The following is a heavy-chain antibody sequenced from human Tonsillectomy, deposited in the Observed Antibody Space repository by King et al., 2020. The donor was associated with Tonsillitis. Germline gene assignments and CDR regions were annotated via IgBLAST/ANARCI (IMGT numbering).Heavy chain of an antibody. J-gene: IGHJ4*02. CDR1: GFSLSNTRMG. Sequence: VTLKESGPVLVKPTETLTLTCTVSGFSLSNTRMGVSWIRQPPGKALEWLAHIFSNDEKSYSSSLKNRLTISKDTSKSQVVLTMTNMDPVDTATYYCARTGFWSGYYTFHFDYWGQGTLVTVSS. V-gene: IGHV2-26*01. CDR3: ARTGFWSGYYTFHFDY. D-gene: IGHD3-3*01. CDR2: IFSNDEK.